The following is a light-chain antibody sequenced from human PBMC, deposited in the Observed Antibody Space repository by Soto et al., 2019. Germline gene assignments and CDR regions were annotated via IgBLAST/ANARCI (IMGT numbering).Light chain of an antibody. CDR3: QQYDNLPPWT. CDR1: QDISNY. Sequence: DIQMTQSPSSLSASVGDRVTITCQASQDISNYLNWYQQKPGKAPKLLIYDASNLETGVPSRFSGSGSGPHFNSAISSQLPEDIATSYCQQYDNLPPWTFGQGTKVEIK. V-gene: IGKV1-33*01. CDR2: DAS. J-gene: IGKJ1*01.